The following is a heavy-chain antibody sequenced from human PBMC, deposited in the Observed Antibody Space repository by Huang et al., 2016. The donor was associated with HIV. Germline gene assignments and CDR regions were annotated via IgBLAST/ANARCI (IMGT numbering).Heavy chain of an antibody. CDR2: ITTRTGTP. J-gene: IGHJ3*02. V-gene: IGHV7-4-1*02. CDR1: GYRFSTFA. Sequence: QVQLVHSGSELKRPGASVKVPCKAFGYRFSTFAINWVRQAPGGGLEWMGWITTRTGTPTYAQYSRGLFLFSLDTSVSTAHLQISSLKPEDTAAYYCTRALNEYGNSHDAFDIWGQRTLVTVSS. CDR3: TRALNEYGNSHDAFDI. D-gene: IGHD1-1*01.